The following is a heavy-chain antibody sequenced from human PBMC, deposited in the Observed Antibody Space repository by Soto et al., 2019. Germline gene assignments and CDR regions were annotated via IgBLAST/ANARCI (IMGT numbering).Heavy chain of an antibody. CDR3: AREPMVRAAHGFDI. V-gene: IGHV1-2*02. J-gene: IGHJ3*02. CDR1: GYTFTGHY. D-gene: IGHD3-10*01. CDR2: IKPNSVGT. Sequence: ASVRVSCKASGYTFTGHYMHWVRQAPGQGLEWMGWIKPNSVGTNYAQKFQGRVTMTRDTSISTAYMELSRLRSDDTAVYYCAREPMVRAAHGFDIWGQGTMVTVS.